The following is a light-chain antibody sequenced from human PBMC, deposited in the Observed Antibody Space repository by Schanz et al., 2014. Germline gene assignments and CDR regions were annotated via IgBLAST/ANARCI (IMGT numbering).Light chain of an antibody. Sequence: EIVLTQSPGTLSLSPGERATLSCRASQSIKSQLAWYQQKPGQAPRLLIYAASNRATGIPARFSGSGSGTEFTLTISSLQSEDFAVYYCQQYGSSRWTFGQGTKVEIK. V-gene: IGKV3-20*01. CDR2: AAS. J-gene: IGKJ1*01. CDR3: QQYGSSRWT. CDR1: QSIKSQ.